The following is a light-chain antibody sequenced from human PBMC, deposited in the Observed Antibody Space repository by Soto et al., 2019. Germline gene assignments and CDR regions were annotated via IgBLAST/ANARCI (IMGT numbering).Light chain of an antibody. CDR2: KAS. CDR1: QSISSW. V-gene: IGKV1-5*03. Sequence: DIQMTQSPSTLSASVGDRVTITCRASQSISSWLAWYQQKPGKAPKLLIYKASSLESGVPSRFSGSGSGTEFTLTISSLQPDDFATYYCKQYNSYPYTFGQGTKLEIQ. CDR3: KQYNSYPYT. J-gene: IGKJ2*01.